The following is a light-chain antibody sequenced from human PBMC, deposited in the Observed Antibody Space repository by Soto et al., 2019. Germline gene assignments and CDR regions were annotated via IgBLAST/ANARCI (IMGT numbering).Light chain of an antibody. CDR1: QSVASN. Sequence: EIVLTQSPATLSVSPGERATLSCRTSQSVASNFAWYQQKPGQAPRLLVYGAFIRAPGFPVRFRGSGSGSGFTLTISSLQSEDGATYYCQQYDKWPYTFGQGTNLEIK. V-gene: IGKV3-15*01. J-gene: IGKJ2*01. CDR3: QQYDKWPYT. CDR2: GAF.